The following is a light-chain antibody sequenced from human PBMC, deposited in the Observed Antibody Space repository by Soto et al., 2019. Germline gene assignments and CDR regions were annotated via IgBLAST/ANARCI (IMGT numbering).Light chain of an antibody. CDR1: WTGSNSY. J-gene: IGKJ1*01. CDR3: QHYGYPQWT. Sequence: IVLTQSPGTLSLSPGERATLSCRASWTGSNSYLAWYQQKSGQAPRLLIYGVSTRATGIPDRFSGSGSGTEFALTISRLEPEDFAVYICQHYGYPQWTFGPGTKVDNK. CDR2: GVS. V-gene: IGKV3-20*01.